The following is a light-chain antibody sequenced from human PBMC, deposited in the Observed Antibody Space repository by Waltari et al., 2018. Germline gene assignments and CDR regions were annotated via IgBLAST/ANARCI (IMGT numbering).Light chain of an antibody. J-gene: IGKJ1*01. CDR1: QGISSY. V-gene: IGKV1-9*01. Sequence: IQLTQSPSSLSSSVGDRVTIPCRASQGISSYLAWYQQKPGKAPKLLIYAASTLQSGVPSRFSGSGSGTDFTLTISSLQPEDFATYYCQQLNSYPSWTFGQGTKVEIK. CDR2: AAS. CDR3: QQLNSYPSWT.